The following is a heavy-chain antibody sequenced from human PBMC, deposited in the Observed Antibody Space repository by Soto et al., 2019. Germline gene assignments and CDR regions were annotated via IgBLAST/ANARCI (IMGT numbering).Heavy chain of an antibody. CDR2: AHHSGRP. J-gene: IGHJ4*02. D-gene: IGHD1-26*01. CDR3: ARSEATGLDH. V-gene: IGHV4-4*02. CDR1: GGSMTSSNW. Sequence: QVQLQESGPGLVKPSGTLSLTCTVSGGSMTSSNWWNWVRQSPGKGLEWIGEAHHSGRPHYNPSLKNRVTISVDKSKNHFSLKLSSGTAADTAVYYCARSEATGLDHWGQGTLVTVSS.